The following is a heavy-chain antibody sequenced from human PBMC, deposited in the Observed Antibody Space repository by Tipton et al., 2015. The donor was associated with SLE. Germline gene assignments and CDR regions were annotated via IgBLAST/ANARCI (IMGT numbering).Heavy chain of an antibody. V-gene: IGHV4-39*07. Sequence: GEALGSTSYYWGWIRQPPGKRLEWIGSIYYAGRTSYNPSLQSRVAISVDTSENTFSLKLSSVTAADTAIYYCARSYGNLYYFDYWGQGTLVTVSS. CDR1: GEALGSTSYY. J-gene: IGHJ4*02. D-gene: IGHD4-17*01. CDR3: ARSYGNLYYFDY. CDR2: IYYAGRT.